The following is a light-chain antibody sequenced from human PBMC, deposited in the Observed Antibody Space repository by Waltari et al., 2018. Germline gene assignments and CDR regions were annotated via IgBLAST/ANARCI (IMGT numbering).Light chain of an antibody. Sequence: SYELTQPPSVSVSTGQTARVTCSGDALPKQSVYWYQQKPGQAPVVVIYKDIERPSEIPERFSCSTSWTIVTLTISGVQAEDEADYYCQSSDDTGTYGVFGGGTKLTVL. CDR2: KDI. CDR1: ALPKQS. V-gene: IGLV3-25*03. CDR3: QSSDDTGTYGV. J-gene: IGLJ3*02.